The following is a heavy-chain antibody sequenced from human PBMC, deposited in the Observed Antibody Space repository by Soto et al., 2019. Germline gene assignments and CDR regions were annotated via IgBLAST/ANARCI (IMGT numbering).Heavy chain of an antibody. J-gene: IGHJ6*02. V-gene: IGHV3-11*06. CDR3: ARDLAWKRGKVGRYYYGMDV. CDR2: ISTRSTYT. CDR1: GFIFSDYY. Sequence: GGSLRLSCAASGFIFSDYYMSWVRQTPGKGLEWISYISTRSTYTNYADSVKGRFTISRDNTKNSLYLQMDGLRVEDTAVYYCARDLAWKRGKVGRYYYGMDVWGQGTTVTVSS. D-gene: IGHD1-1*01.